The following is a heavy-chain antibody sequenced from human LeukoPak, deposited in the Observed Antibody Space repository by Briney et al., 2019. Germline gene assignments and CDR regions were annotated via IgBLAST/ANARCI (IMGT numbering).Heavy chain of an antibody. V-gene: IGHV1-18*01. CDR3: ARAPNRNWNYDY. Sequence: ASVKVSCKASGYTFTNYGISWVRQAPGQGLEWMGWISGYNGKTNYAQKFQGRVTITTDESTSTAYMELSRLRSEDTAVYYCARAPNRNWNYDYWGQGTLVTVSS. CDR1: GYTFTNYG. CDR2: ISGYNGKT. J-gene: IGHJ4*02. D-gene: IGHD1-7*01.